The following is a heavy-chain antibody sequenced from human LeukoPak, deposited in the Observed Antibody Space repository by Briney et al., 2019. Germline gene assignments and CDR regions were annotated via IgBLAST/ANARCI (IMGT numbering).Heavy chain of an antibody. V-gene: IGHV3-74*01. CDR3: VSFYETN. CDR2: INSDGSWT. D-gene: IGHD2-2*01. Sequence: GGSLRLSCAASGNYWMHWVRQAPGKGLVWVSHINSDGSWTGYADSVKGRFTISKDNAKNTVYLQMNNLRAEDTAVYYCVSFYETNWGRGTLVTVSS. J-gene: IGHJ4*02. CDR1: GNYW.